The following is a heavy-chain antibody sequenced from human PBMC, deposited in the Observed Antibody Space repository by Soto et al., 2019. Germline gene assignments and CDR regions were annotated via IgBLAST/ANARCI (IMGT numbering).Heavy chain of an antibody. Sequence: GASVKVSCKAAGGTFSSYAISWVREAPGQGLEWMGGIIPIFGTANYAQKFQGRVTITADESTSTAYMELSSLKTEDSAVYYCSTTVITAPLFEYWGQGTVVTVSS. CDR1: GGTFSSYA. J-gene: IGHJ4*02. V-gene: IGHV1-69*13. CDR2: IIPIFGTA. CDR3: STTVITAPLFEY. D-gene: IGHD1-20*01.